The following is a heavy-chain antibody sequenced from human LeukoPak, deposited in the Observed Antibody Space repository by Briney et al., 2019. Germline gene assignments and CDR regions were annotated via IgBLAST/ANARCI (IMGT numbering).Heavy chain of an antibody. J-gene: IGHJ4*02. V-gene: IGHV4-39*07. CDR1: GGSISSSSYY. CDR3: ARGVFSDY. Sequence: SETLSLTCTASGGSISSSSYYWGWIRQPPGKGLEWIGSIYHSGITSYDPSLKSRVTISVDTSKNQFSLNLSSVTAADTAVYYCARGVFSDYWGQGTLVTVSS. CDR2: IYHSGIT. D-gene: IGHD6-13*01.